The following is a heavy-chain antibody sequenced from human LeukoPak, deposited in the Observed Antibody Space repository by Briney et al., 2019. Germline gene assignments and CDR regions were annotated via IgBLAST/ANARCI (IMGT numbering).Heavy chain of an antibody. J-gene: IGHJ4*02. Sequence: PGGSLRLSCAASGFTFSSYAMSWVRQAPGKGLEWVSAISGSGGSTYYADSVKGRFTISRDNSKNTLYLQMNSLRAEDTAVYYCAKDFGGGYGYGSWGYYFDYWGQGTLVTVSS. D-gene: IGHD5-18*01. CDR3: AKDFGGGYGYGSWGYYFDY. CDR2: ISGSGGST. CDR1: GFTFSSYA. V-gene: IGHV3-23*01.